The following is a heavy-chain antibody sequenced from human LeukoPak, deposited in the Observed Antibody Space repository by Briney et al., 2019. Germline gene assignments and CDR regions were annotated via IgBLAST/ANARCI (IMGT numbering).Heavy chain of an antibody. Sequence: GGSLRLSCAASGFIFSNYAMIWVRQAPGKGLEWVSAIGGSSGITFYADSVRGQCTISRDNSKNTLYLQMNSLRAEDTAVYYCAKTSLGHPPYYYSMDVWGQGTTVTVSS. J-gene: IGHJ6*02. CDR1: GFIFSNYA. CDR3: AKTSLGHPPYYYSMDV. V-gene: IGHV3-23*01. D-gene: IGHD7-27*01. CDR2: IGGSSGIT.